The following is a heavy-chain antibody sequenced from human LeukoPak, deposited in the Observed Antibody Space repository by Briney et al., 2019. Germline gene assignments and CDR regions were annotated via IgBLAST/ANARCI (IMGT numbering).Heavy chain of an antibody. J-gene: IGHJ4*02. V-gene: IGHV3-74*01. CDR3: ARIIVGATGIDF. CDR1: GFTFSTYW. D-gene: IGHD1-26*01. Sequence: GGSLRLSCAVSGFTFSTYWMHWVRQAPGKGLVWVSRINTDGSLINYADSVKGRFTMSRDNSKNTLYLQMSSLRAEDTAVYYCARIIVGATGIDFWGQGTLVTVSS. CDR2: INTDGSLI.